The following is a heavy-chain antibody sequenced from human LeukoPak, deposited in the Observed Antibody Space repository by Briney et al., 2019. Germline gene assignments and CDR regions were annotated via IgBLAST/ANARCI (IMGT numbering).Heavy chain of an antibody. D-gene: IGHD3-10*01. CDR2: IYYSGST. CDR3: ARAYYGSGSLYFDY. J-gene: IGHJ4*02. CDR1: GGSISSYY. V-gene: IGHV4-59*01. Sequence: SETRSLTCTVSGGSISSYYWSWIRQPPGKGLEWIGYIYYSGSTNYNPSLKSRVTISVDTSKNQFSLKLSSVTAADTAVYYCARAYYGSGSLYFDYWGQGTLVTVSS.